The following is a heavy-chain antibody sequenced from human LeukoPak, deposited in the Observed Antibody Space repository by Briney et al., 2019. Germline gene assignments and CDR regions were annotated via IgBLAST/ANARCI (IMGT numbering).Heavy chain of an antibody. CDR2: INIGGTNT. CDR1: GFTFSDYY. Sequence: GGSLRLSCTASGFTFSDYYMIWIRQAPGKGLEWLSYINIGGTNTQYADSVKGRFTISRDNAKKSLYLEMNNLRAEDTAVYYCATDGAGFDTWGQGVLVTVSS. CDR3: ATDGAGFDT. V-gene: IGHV3-11*01. J-gene: IGHJ5*02.